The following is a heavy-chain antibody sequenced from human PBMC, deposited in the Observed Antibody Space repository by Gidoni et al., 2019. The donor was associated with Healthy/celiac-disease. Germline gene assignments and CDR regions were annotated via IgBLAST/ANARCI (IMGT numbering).Heavy chain of an antibody. D-gene: IGHD2-2*01. V-gene: IGHV1-69*01. Sequence: QVQLVQSGAEVKKPGSSVKVSCKASGGTFSSYAISWVRQAPGQGLEWMGGIIPIFGTANYAQKFQGRVTITADESTSTAYMELSSLRSEDTAVYYCARVHALYCSSTSCSPTHFDYWGQGTLVTVSS. CDR1: GGTFSSYA. J-gene: IGHJ4*02. CDR2: IIPIFGTA. CDR3: ARVHALYCSSTSCSPTHFDY.